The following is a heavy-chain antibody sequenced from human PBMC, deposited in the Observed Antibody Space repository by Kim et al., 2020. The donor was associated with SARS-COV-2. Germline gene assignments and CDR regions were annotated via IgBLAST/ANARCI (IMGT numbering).Heavy chain of an antibody. CDR1: GFTFSSYA. J-gene: IGHJ5*02. D-gene: IGHD6-13*01. Sequence: GGSLRLSCAASGFTFSSYAMSWVRQAPGKGLEWVSAISGSGGSTYYADSVKGRFTISRDNSKNTLYLQMNSLRAEDTAVYYCAKDLSASSKGGGGWFDPWGQGTLVTVSS. CDR2: ISGSGGST. CDR3: AKDLSASSKGGGGWFDP. V-gene: IGHV3-23*01.